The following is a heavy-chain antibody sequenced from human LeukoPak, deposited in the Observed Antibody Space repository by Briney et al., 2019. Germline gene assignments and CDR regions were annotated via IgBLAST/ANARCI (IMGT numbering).Heavy chain of an antibody. V-gene: IGHV4-38-2*02. J-gene: IGHJ6*03. D-gene: IGHD6-13*01. CDR2: IYHSGST. CDR3: ARVEDKIVVAGKNYYYMDV. Sequence: PSETLSLTCTVSGYSISSGYYWGWIRQPPGKGLEWIGSIYHSGSTYYNPSLKSRVTISVDTSKTQFSLQLNSVTPEDTAVYYCARVEDKIVVAGKNYYYMDVWGKGTTVTVSS. CDR1: GYSISSGYY.